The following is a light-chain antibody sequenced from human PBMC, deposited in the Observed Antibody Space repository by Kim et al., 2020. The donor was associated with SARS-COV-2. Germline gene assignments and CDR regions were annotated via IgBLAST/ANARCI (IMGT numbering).Light chain of an antibody. CDR1: QDISNF. Sequence: DIQMTQSPSSLSASAGDRVTITCRSSQDISNFLACYQQKPGKAPKLLIYATSILHSGVPPRFSGSGSGTDFTLTISSLQPEDVASYYCQKYNSAPWTFGQGTKVDIK. CDR2: ATS. V-gene: IGKV1-27*01. CDR3: QKYNSAPWT. J-gene: IGKJ1*01.